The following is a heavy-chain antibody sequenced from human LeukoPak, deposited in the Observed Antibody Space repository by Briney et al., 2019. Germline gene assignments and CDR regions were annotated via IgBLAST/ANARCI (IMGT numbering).Heavy chain of an antibody. Sequence: GRSLRLSCAASGFTFSSYGMHWVRQAPGKGLEWVSAISGSGGSTYYADSVKGRFTISRDNSKNTLYLQMNSLRAEDTAVYYCAKAPGPYSGSYWGYFDYWGQGTLVTVSS. CDR2: ISGSGGST. V-gene: IGHV3-23*01. CDR3: AKAPGPYSGSYWGYFDY. CDR1: GFTFSSYG. D-gene: IGHD1-26*01. J-gene: IGHJ4*02.